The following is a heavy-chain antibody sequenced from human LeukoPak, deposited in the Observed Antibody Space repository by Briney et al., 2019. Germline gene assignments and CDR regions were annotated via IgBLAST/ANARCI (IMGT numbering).Heavy chain of an antibody. CDR3: ARPGAYSGSYQTYNWFDP. Sequence: ASVKVSCKASGGTFSSYAISWVRQAPGQGLEWMGRIIPIFGIANYAQKFQSRVTITADKSTSTAYMELSSLRSEDTAVYYCARPGAYSGSYQTYNWFDPWGQGTLVTVSS. V-gene: IGHV1-69*04. D-gene: IGHD1-26*01. CDR1: GGTFSSYA. CDR2: IIPIFGIA. J-gene: IGHJ5*02.